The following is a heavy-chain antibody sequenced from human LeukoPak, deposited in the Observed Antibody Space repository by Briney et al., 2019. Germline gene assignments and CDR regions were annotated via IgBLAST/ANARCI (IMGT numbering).Heavy chain of an antibody. CDR2: IYPGDSDT. CDR3: ARPIKDGYNYFDY. V-gene: IGHV5-51*01. J-gene: IGHJ4*02. Sequence: GASLQISCQGSGYIFTSYWIGWGRQLPGKGLEWMGIIYPGDSDTRYSPSFQGQVTISADKSSSTAYLQWSSLKASDTAMYYCARPIKDGYNYFDYWGQGTLVTVSS. D-gene: IGHD5-24*01. CDR1: GYIFTSYW.